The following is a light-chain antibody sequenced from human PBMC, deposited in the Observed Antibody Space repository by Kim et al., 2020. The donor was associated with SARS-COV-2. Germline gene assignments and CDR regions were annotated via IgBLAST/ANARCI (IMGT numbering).Light chain of an antibody. V-gene: IGLV1-47*01. CDR1: SSNVGRKY. CDR2: RNN. Sequence: GGSVSISCSCSSSNVGRKYVYLYQQHPGTAPKPLLYRNNQRTPGLPDRFSGSKSGTSASLAISVLRSEDVDDYYCAAWDCSLSGWVFGGGTQLTVL. CDR3: AAWDCSLSGWV. J-gene: IGLJ3*02.